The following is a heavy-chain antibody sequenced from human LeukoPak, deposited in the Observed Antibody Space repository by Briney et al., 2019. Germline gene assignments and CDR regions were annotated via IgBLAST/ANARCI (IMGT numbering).Heavy chain of an antibody. V-gene: IGHV4-39*01. CDR1: GGSISISSYY. Sequence: SETLSLTCTVSGGSISISSYYWGWIRQPPGKGLEWIGSIDYSGSTNYNPSLKSRVTISVDTSKNHFSLKLSSVTAADTALYYCARTSPIYYGAGSYGNWGQGTLVTVSS. D-gene: IGHD3-10*01. CDR3: ARTSPIYYGAGSYGN. J-gene: IGHJ4*02. CDR2: IDYSGST.